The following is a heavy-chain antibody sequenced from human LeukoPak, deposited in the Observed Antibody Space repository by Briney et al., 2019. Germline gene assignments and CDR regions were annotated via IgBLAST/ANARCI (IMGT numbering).Heavy chain of an antibody. CDR2: LYHTGNT. CDR3: ARYCSSTTCYTRGGDY. D-gene: IGHD2-2*02. J-gene: IGHJ4*02. CDR1: GYSITSGYY. V-gene: IGHV4-38-2*02. Sequence: SETLSLTCSVSGYSITSGYYWGWIRQPPGKGLEWIGSLYHTGNTFYDPSFNSRVTISVDTSKNQFSLSLSSVTAADTAVYYGARYCSSTTCYTRGGDYWGQGTLVTVSS.